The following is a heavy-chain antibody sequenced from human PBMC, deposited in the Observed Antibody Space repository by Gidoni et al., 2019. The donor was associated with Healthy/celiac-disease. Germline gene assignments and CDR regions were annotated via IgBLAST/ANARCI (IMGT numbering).Heavy chain of an antibody. V-gene: IGHV3-30*18. D-gene: IGHD2-2*01. CDR2: ISYDGSNK. CDR3: AKTSNLAGFDI. CDR1: GFTFSSYG. Sequence: QVQLVESGGGVVQPGRSLRLSCAASGFTFSSYGMHWVRQAPGKGLELLEVISYDGSNKYYADSVKGRFTISRDNSKNTLYLQMNSLRAEDTAVYYCAKTSNLAGFDIWGQGTMVTVSS. J-gene: IGHJ3*02.